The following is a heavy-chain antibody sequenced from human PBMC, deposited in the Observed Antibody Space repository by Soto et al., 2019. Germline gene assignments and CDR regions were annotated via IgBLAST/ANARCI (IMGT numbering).Heavy chain of an antibody. CDR2: ISYDGRVK. D-gene: IGHD4-17*01. J-gene: IGHJ4*02. CDR3: ARDVDADFRTDFDY. V-gene: IGHV3-30*04. Sequence: GGSLRLSCAASGFTCSDYPMRWVRQAPGKGLEWVAVISYDGRVKYYVDSVKGRFTISRDNAENSVYLEMDSLRAEDTALYYCARDVDADFRTDFDYWGRGTLVTVSS. CDR1: GFTCSDYP.